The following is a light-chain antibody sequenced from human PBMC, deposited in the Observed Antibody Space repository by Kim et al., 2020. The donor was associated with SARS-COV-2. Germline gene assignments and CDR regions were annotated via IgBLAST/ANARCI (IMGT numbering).Light chain of an antibody. J-gene: IGKJ1*01. V-gene: IGKV3-20*01. CDR3: QQYGTWT. CDR1: QSVSSNY. CDR2: DVS. Sequence: CLSPGERATRSCRASQSVSSNYLAWYQQKPGQAPRLLIYDVSSRATGIPDRFSGSGSGTDFTLTISRLEPEDFAVYYCQQYGTWTFGQGTKVEIK.